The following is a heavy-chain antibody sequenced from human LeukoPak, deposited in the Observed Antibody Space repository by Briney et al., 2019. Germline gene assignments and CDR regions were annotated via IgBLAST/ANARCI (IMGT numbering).Heavy chain of an antibody. CDR1: GYTFTSNY. Sequence: ASVKVSCKASGYTFTSNYMDWVRQTPGQGLEWMGVINPSDGSTNYAQKFQGRVTLTMDTSTTTVHMELSSLTSEDTAVYYCAKEAGAFDYWGQGTLVTVSS. D-gene: IGHD1-26*01. V-gene: IGHV1-46*01. J-gene: IGHJ4*02. CDR2: INPSDGST. CDR3: AKEAGAFDY.